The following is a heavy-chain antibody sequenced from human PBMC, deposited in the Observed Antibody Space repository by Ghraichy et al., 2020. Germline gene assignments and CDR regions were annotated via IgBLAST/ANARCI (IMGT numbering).Heavy chain of an antibody. V-gene: IGHV3-30*18. CDR3: AKDEGESLDY. J-gene: IGHJ4*02. CDR1: GFTFSSYG. Sequence: SCAASGFTFSSYGMHWVRQAPGKGLEWVAVISYDGSNKYYADSVKGRFTISRDNSKNTLYLQMNSLRAEDTAVYYCAKDEGESLDYWGQGTMVTVSS. D-gene: IGHD2-21*01. CDR2: ISYDGSNK.